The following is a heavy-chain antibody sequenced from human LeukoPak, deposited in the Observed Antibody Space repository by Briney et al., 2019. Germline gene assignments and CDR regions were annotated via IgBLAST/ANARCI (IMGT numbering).Heavy chain of an antibody. V-gene: IGHV6-1*01. J-gene: IGHJ4*02. CDR3: ARDLAVAYGEFDY. D-gene: IGHD6-19*01. Sequence: SQTLSLTCAISGDSVSSNSAAWNWIRQCPSRGLEWLGRTYYRSKWYNDYAVSVKSRITINPDTSKNQFSLQLNSVTPEDTAVYYCARDLAVAYGEFDYWGQGTLVTVSS. CDR2: TYYRSKWYN. CDR1: GDSVSSNSAA.